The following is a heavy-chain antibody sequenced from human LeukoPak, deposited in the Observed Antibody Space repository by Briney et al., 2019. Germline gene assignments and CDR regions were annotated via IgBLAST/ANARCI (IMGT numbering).Heavy chain of an antibody. D-gene: IGHD3-22*01. V-gene: IGHV3-21*01. CDR3: ARVGRDYYDSSGSDY. CDR1: GFNFSAHY. CDR2: ISYSSSYT. Sequence: GGSLRLSCAASGFNFSAHYMTWVRQAPGKGLEWVSSISYSSSYTYYAKSMEGRFTVFRDNAKNSLYLQMNSLRDEDTAVYYCARVGRDYYDSSGSDYWGQGTLVTVSS. J-gene: IGHJ4*02.